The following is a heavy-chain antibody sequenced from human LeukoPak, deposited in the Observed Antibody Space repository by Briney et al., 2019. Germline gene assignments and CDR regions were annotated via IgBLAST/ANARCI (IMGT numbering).Heavy chain of an antibody. CDR2: IYYSGSV. Sequence: SDTLSLTCTVSGGSISNYYWSRIRQPPGKGLEWIGYIYYSGSVNSNPSLKSRVTISLDTSKNQFSLKLSSVTAADTAVYYCASLDSSAYKLDSWGQGTLVTVSS. CDR1: GGSISNYY. V-gene: IGHV4-59*08. D-gene: IGHD3-22*01. J-gene: IGHJ4*02. CDR3: ASLDSSAYKLDS.